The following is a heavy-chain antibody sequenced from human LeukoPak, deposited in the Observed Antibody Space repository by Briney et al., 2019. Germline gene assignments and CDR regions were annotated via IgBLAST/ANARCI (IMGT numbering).Heavy chain of an antibody. V-gene: IGHV4-59*08. CDR3: ARQNSGYDLGPFAY. Sequence: PSETLSLTRTVSGGSISSYYWSWIRQPPGKGLEWIAYISYSGSTNNNPSLRSRVTISLDTSKNHFPLKLSSVTAADTAVYYCARQNSGYDLGPFAYWGQGTLVTVSS. CDR1: GGSISSYY. D-gene: IGHD5-12*01. CDR2: ISYSGST. J-gene: IGHJ4*02.